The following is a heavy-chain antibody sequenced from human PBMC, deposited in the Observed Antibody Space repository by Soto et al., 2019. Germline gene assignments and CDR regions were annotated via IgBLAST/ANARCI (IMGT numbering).Heavy chain of an antibody. J-gene: IGHJ3*01. Sequence: EVQLVESGGGLVKPGGSLRLSCVASGFTFSSHHMQWARQAPGKGLEWVSYIXXXSXTRYYADSVRGRFTISRDNAQXXXXXXXXXXXXXXXXXXXXXXXXXXXXDLWGQGTMVTVSS. CDR2: IXXXSXTR. CDR3: XXXXXXXXDL. CDR1: GFTFSSHH. V-gene: IGHV3-48*01.